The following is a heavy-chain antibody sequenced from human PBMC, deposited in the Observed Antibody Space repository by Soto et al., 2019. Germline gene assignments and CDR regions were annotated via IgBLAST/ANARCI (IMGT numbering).Heavy chain of an antibody. CDR1: GFTFANFG. Sequence: GGSLRLSCGTSGFTFANFGMGWVRQAPGKGLYWVSGISSSGRRTYYADSVKGRFTISRDNSKSTVYLELNNLSAEDTAVYHCAKNQGVELVPLATVDWFDPWGQGSVVTVSS. CDR2: ISSSGRRT. V-gene: IGHV3-23*01. J-gene: IGHJ5*02. D-gene: IGHD1-26*01. CDR3: AKNQGVELVPLATVDWFDP.